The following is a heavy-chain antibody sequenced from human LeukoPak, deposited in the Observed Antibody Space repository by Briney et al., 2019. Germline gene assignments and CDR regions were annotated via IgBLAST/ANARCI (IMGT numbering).Heavy chain of an antibody. V-gene: IGHV3-30*04. J-gene: IGHJ4*02. D-gene: IGHD3-22*01. Sequence: GGSLRLSCAASGFTFSSYAMHWVRQAPGKGLEWVAVISYDGSNKYYADSVKGRFTISRDNSKNTLYLQMNSLRAEDTAVYYCARGEDYYDSSGYYRTFDYWGQGTLVTVSS. CDR3: ARGEDYYDSSGYYRTFDY. CDR2: ISYDGSNK. CDR1: GFTFSSYA.